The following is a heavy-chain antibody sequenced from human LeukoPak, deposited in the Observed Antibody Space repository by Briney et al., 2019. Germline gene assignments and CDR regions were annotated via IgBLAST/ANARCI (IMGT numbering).Heavy chain of an antibody. J-gene: IGHJ4*02. V-gene: IGHV1-69*05. CDR1: GGTFSSYA. CDR3: ASKEGVPKFPTQFLEWLFFDY. CDR2: IIPIFGTA. Sequence: GASVRVSCKASGGTFSSYAISWVRQAPGQGLEWMGGIIPIFGTANYAQKFQGRVTITTDESTSTAYMELSSLRSEDTAVYYCASKEGVPKFPTQFLEWLFFDYWGQGTLVTVSS. D-gene: IGHD3-3*01.